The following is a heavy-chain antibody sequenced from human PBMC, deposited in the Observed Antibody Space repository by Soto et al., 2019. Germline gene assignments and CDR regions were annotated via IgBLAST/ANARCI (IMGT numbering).Heavy chain of an antibody. Sequence: PSETLSLTSTVSGDSITSNSYFWAWIRQPPGKGLEWIGSIYYSGSTYHNPSLKSRVTISVDRSNNQFSLKLTSVTAADTAVYYCARHFSVDHFDYWGQGALVTVSS. D-gene: IGHD3-9*01. V-gene: IGHV4-39*01. CDR3: ARHFSVDHFDY. CDR1: GDSITSNSYF. CDR2: IYYSGST. J-gene: IGHJ4*02.